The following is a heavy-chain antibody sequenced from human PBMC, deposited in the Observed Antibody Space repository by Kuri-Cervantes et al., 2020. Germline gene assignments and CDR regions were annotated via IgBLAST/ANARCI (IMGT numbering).Heavy chain of an antibody. CDR3: ARGTVTSGYYYYYYMDV. Sequence: ASVKVSCKASGYTFTNYGINWVRQAPGQGLEWMGWISDYNGDTKYAQKLQGRVTMTTDTSTGTDYMELRSLRSEDTAVYYCARGTVTSGYYYYYYMDVWGKGTTVTVSS. CDR2: ISDYNGDT. V-gene: IGHV1-18*04. CDR1: GYTFTNYG. J-gene: IGHJ6*03. D-gene: IGHD4-17*01.